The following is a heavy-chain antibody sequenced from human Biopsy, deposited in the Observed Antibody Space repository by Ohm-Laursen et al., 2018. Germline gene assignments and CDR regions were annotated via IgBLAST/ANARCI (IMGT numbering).Heavy chain of an antibody. CDR3: ARDRGYYSDRTVPGYFDL. V-gene: IGHV4-59*01. D-gene: IGHD3-22*01. J-gene: IGHJ2*01. Sequence: GTLSLTWTVSGDSISSYYWSWIRQPPGKGLQWIGYVYYAGSTDYNPSLQSRVTISVDTSKNHFSLRLRSVTPADTAIYYCARDRGYYSDRTVPGYFDLWGRGTLVTVSS. CDR1: GDSISSYY. CDR2: VYYAGST.